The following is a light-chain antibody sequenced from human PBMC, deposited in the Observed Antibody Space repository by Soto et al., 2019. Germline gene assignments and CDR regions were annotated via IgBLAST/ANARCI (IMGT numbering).Light chain of an antibody. CDR2: LGS. Sequence: DVVMTQSPFSLPVTPGEPASISCRSSQSLLHSNGYNYLDWYLQKPGQSPQLLIYLGSNRASGVPDRFRGSGSGTDFTLEISRVEAEDVGIYYCMQAIQSPWTFGQGTKLEIK. V-gene: IGKV2-28*01. CDR1: QSLLHSNGYNY. CDR3: MQAIQSPWT. J-gene: IGKJ2*02.